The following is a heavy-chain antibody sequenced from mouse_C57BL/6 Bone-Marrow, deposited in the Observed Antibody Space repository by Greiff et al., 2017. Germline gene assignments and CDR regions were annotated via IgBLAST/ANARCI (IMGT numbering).Heavy chain of an antibody. V-gene: IGHV1-39*01. CDR1: GYSFTDYN. CDR3: QIRHYSVSSQGDY. Sequence: VHVKQSGPELVKPGASVKISCKASGYSFTDYNMNWVQQSNGKSLEWIGVINPNYGTTSYNQKFKGKATLTVDQSSSTPYMQLNSLTSEDSAVYYCQIRHYSVSSQGDYWGQGTTLTVSS. CDR2: INPNYGTT. D-gene: IGHD1-1*01. J-gene: IGHJ2*01.